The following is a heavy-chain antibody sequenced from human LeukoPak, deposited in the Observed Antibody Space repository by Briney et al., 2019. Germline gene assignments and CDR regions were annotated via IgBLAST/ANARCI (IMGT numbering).Heavy chain of an antibody. CDR1: GGSISSYY. D-gene: IGHD6-19*01. Sequence: PSETLSLTCTVSGGSISSYYWSWIRQPPGKGLKWIGYIYYSGSTNYNPSLKSRVTISVGTSKNQFSLKLSSVTAADTAVYYCGSGGGYSSGWYPLDFWGQGTLVTVSS. CDR3: GSGGGYSSGWYPLDF. CDR2: IYYSGST. J-gene: IGHJ4*02. V-gene: IGHV4-59*08.